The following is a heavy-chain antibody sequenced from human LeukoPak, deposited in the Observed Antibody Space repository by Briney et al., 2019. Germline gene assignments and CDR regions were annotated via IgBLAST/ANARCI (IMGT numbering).Heavy chain of an antibody. D-gene: IGHD2-15*01. CDR3: ASHWDSGGYCYSEYYYYYDMDV. V-gene: IGHV1-2*02. Sequence: ASVKVSCKASGFNFTGYDMHWVRQAPGQGLEWVGWIYPNRGGTNYAQTVKGRVTMTRDTSISTAYLELSRLRSDDTAVYYCASHWDSGGYCYSEYYYYYDMDVWGQGTTVTVS. CDR1: GFNFTGYD. CDR2: IYPNRGGT. J-gene: IGHJ6*02.